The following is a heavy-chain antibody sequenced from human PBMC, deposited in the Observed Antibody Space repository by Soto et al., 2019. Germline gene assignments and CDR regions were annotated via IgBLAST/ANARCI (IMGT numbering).Heavy chain of an antibody. V-gene: IGHV4-59*01. CDR3: ARGWEEGYCSSTSCFAFDI. J-gene: IGHJ3*02. CDR2: IYYSGST. Sequence: QVQLQESGPGLVKPSETLSLTCTVSGGSISSYYWSWIRQPPGKGLEWIGYIYYSGSTNYNPSLKSRVTISVDTSKNHFSLKLSSVTAADTAVYYCARGWEEGYCSSTSCFAFDIWGQGTMVTVSS. D-gene: IGHD2-2*01. CDR1: GGSISSYY.